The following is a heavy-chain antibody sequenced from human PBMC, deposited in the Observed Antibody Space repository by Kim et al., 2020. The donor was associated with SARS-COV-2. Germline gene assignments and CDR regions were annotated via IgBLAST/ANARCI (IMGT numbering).Heavy chain of an antibody. J-gene: IGHJ4*02. V-gene: IGHV6-1*01. Sequence: YAVSVKSRITINPDTSKNQFSLQLNSVTPEDTAVYYCARAAEGEAALGVYWGQGTLVTVSS. CDR3: ARAAEGEAALGVY. D-gene: IGHD3-16*01.